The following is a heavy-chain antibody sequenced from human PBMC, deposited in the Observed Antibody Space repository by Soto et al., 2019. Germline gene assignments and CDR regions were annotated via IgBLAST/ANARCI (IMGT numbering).Heavy chain of an antibody. Sequence: PSEILSLTCTVSGGSISSSSYYWGWIRQPPGKGLEWIGSIYYSGSTYYNPSLKSRVTISVDTSKNQFSLKLSSVTAADTAVYYCATEELYHYDSSGYYSYWGQGTLVTVSS. D-gene: IGHD3-22*01. CDR2: IYYSGST. V-gene: IGHV4-39*02. CDR3: ATEELYHYDSSGYYSY. CDR1: GGSISSSSYY. J-gene: IGHJ4*02.